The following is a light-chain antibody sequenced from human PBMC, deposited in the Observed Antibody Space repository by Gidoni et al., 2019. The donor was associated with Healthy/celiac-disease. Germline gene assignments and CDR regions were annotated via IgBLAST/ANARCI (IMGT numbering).Light chain of an antibody. V-gene: IGKV3-11*01. J-gene: IGKJ4*01. CDR1: QSVSSY. CDR2: DAS. Sequence: EILLTQSPATLSLSPGERATLSCRASQSVSSYLAWYQQKPGQAPRLLIYDASNRATGIPARFSGSGSGTDFTFTISSLEAEDFAVYYCQQRRNWPPKLTFGGGTKVEIK. CDR3: QQRRNWPPKLT.